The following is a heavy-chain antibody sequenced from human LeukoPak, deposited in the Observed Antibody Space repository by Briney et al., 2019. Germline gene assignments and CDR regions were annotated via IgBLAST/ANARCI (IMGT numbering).Heavy chain of an antibody. CDR3: AKGRRYSGYDALDY. Sequence: GGSLRLSCAASGFTFSSYGMHWVRQAPGKGLEWVAFIRYDGGNKYYADSVKGRFTISRDNSKNTLYLQMNSLRAEDTAVYYCAKGRRYSGYDALDYWGQGTLVTVSS. J-gene: IGHJ4*02. CDR2: IRYDGGNK. D-gene: IGHD5-12*01. CDR1: GFTFSSYG. V-gene: IGHV3-30*02.